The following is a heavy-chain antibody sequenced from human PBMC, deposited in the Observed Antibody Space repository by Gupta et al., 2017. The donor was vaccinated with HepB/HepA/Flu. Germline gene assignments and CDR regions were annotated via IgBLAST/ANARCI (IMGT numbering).Heavy chain of an antibody. CDR3: ARVERDYYDSSGYYPWYFDL. Sequence: EVQLVEPGAGLVKPVGSVRLSCSPATISFSRYSMNSVCQAPGKGLEWVSYNSSISNYIYYADSVKGRFTISSDNAKSALNLQMGSLRAENTAVYYCARVERDYYDSSGYYPWYFDLWGRGTLVTVSS. CDR2: NSSISNYI. D-gene: IGHD3-22*01. V-gene: IGHV3-21*05. J-gene: IGHJ2*01. CDR1: TISFSRYS.